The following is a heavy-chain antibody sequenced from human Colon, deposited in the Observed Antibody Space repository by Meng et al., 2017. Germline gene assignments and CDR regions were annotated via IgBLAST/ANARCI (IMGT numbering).Heavy chain of an antibody. CDR2: ISPDGGTT. CDR1: GYTFTSHY. J-gene: IGHJ4*02. D-gene: IGHD6-19*01. CDR3: AREAPVAAKNFDY. V-gene: IGHV1-46*01. Sequence: ASVKVSCKASGYTFTSHYMHWLRQAPGQGLEWMGFISPDGGTTGSAQRFQSRVTVTRDTSTSTLYMEVSSLRSEDTAVYYCAREAPVAAKNFDYWGQGTLVTVSS.